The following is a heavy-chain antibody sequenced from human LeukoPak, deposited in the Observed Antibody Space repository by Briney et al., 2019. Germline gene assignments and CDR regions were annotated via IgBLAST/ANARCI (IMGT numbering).Heavy chain of an antibody. V-gene: IGHV1-8*02. D-gene: IGHD5-18*01. CDR3: ARDKSQLWSNAFDI. CDR1: GGTFSSYA. J-gene: IGHJ3*02. Sequence: ASVKVSCKASGGTFSSYAISWVRQAPGQGLEWMGWMNPNSGNTGYAQKFQGRVTMTRNTSISTAYMELSSLRSEDTAVYYCARDKSQLWSNAFDIWGQGTMVTVSS. CDR2: MNPNSGNT.